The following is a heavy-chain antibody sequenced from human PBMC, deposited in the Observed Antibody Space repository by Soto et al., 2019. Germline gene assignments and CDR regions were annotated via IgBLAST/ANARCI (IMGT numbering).Heavy chain of an antibody. J-gene: IGHJ3*02. CDR2: ISYDGSNK. CDR1: GFTFSSYA. V-gene: IGHV3-30-3*01. D-gene: IGHD2-15*01. CDR3: ARDRGDIVVVVAATDGAFDI. Sequence: QVQLVESGGGVVQPGRSLRLSCAASGFTFSSYAMHWVRQAPGKGLEWVAVISYDGSNKYYADSVTGRFTISRDNSTNTLYLQMTSLRAEDTAVYYCARDRGDIVVVVAATDGAFDIWGQGTMVTVSS.